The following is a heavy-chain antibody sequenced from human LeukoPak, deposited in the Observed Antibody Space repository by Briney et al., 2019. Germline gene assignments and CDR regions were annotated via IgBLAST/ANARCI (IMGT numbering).Heavy chain of an antibody. Sequence: ASVKVSCKASGYTFTGYYMHWVRQAPGQGLEWMGWINPNSGGTNFAQKFQGRVTMTRDTSISTAYMELSSLTSDDTAVYYCARGRFSGYGAGWGQGTLVTVSS. J-gene: IGHJ4*02. V-gene: IGHV1-2*02. D-gene: IGHD5-12*01. CDR1: GYTFTGYY. CDR3: ARGRFSGYGAG. CDR2: INPNSGGT.